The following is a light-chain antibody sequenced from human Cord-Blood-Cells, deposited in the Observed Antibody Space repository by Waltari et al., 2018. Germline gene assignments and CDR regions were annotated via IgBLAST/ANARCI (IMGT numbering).Light chain of an antibody. CDR2: DAS. J-gene: IGKJ4*01. CDR3: QQRSNWP. V-gene: IGKV3-11*01. CDR1: ESVSRY. Sequence: EFVLTESPATLSLSPGERATLSCIASESVSRYLAWYQQIPCQAPRLLIYDASNRATGFPARFSGIGSGTDFTLTISSLEPEDFAVYSCQQRSNWPFGGGTKVEIK.